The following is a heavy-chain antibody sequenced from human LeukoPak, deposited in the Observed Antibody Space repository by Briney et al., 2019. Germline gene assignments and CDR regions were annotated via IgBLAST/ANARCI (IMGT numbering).Heavy chain of an antibody. CDR3: ARGALGFDY. CDR1: GFTFSTYD. V-gene: IGHV3-13*04. Sequence: PGGSLRLSCAASGFTFSTYDMHWVRHAAGKGLEWVSGIGNGGDTYYAGSAKGRFTTSRENAKRSVYLQMNNLRAGDTAVYYCARGALGFDYWGQGTLVTVSS. CDR2: IGNGGDT. J-gene: IGHJ4*02.